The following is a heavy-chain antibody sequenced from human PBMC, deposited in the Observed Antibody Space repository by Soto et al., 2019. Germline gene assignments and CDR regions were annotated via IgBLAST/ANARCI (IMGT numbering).Heavy chain of an antibody. D-gene: IGHD4-4*01. CDR1: GFSLRTSGVS. Sequence: QITLKESGPTLVKDTQTLTLTCTFSGFSLRTSGVSVVWILQPPGKALEWLALIYWDADKRYSPSLRNRLTITKDTTKTHVVITITNVDPVDTATFYCALSSSYSAFDIWGPGTLVTVSS. CDR3: ALSSSYSAFDI. J-gene: IGHJ3*02. CDR2: IYWDADK. V-gene: IGHV2-5*02.